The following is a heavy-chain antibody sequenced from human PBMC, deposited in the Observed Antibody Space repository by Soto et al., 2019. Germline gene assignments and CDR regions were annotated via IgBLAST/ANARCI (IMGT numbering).Heavy chain of an antibody. CDR1: GYTFTSYY. D-gene: IGHD3-3*01. CDR2: ISAYNGNT. Sequence: ASVKVSCKASGYTFTSYYMHWVRQAPGQGLEWMGWISAYNGNTNYAQKLQGRVTMTTDTSTSTAYMELRSLRSDDTAVYYCARSITIFGVVMQNFDYWGQGTLVTVSS. V-gene: IGHV1-18*04. CDR3: ARSITIFGVVMQNFDY. J-gene: IGHJ4*02.